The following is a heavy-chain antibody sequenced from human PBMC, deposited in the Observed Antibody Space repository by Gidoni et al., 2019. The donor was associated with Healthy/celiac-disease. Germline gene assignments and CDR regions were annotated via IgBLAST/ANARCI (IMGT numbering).Heavy chain of an antibody. D-gene: IGHD3-22*01. CDR2: ISSSSSYI. J-gene: IGHJ4*02. Sequence: EVQLVESGGGLVKPGGSLRLSCAASGFTFSSYTMNWVRQAPGKGLEWVSSISSSSSYIYYADSVKGRFTISRDNAKNSLYLQMNSLRAEDTAVYYCARGNYYYDSSGYYPGYWGQGTLVTVSS. V-gene: IGHV3-21*01. CDR1: GFTFSSYT. CDR3: ARGNYYYDSSGYYPGY.